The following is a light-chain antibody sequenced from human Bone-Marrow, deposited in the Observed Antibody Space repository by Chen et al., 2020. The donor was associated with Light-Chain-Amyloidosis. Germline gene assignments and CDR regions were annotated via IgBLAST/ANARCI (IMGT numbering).Light chain of an antibody. CDR1: QTIISNY. CDR3: QQYGTSPLT. Sequence: EIVLTQSPVTLSLSPGEGANLSCRASQTIISNYLTWYQQKFGQAPRLLIYGSSSRATGIPDRFTGSGSGTDFTRTINRLEPEDFAMYYCQQYGTSPLTFGGGTKVEIK. V-gene: IGKV3-20*01. CDR2: GSS. J-gene: IGKJ4*01.